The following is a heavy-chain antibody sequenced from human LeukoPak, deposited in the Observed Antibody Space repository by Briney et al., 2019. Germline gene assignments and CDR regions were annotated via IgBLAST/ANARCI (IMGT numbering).Heavy chain of an antibody. D-gene: IGHD3-10*01. CDR1: GFTFSSYR. Sequence: GGSLRLSCAASGFTFSSYRMNWVRQAPGKGLEWVSSISSSSSYIYYADSVKGRFTISRDNAKNSLYLQMNSLRAEDTAVYYCARDKSPGGAFDIWGQGTMVTVSS. J-gene: IGHJ3*02. V-gene: IGHV3-21*01. CDR2: ISSSSSYI. CDR3: ARDKSPGGAFDI.